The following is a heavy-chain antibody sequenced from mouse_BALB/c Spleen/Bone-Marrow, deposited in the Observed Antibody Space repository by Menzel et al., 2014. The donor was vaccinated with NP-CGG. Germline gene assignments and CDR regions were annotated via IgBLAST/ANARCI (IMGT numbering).Heavy chain of an antibody. J-gene: IGHJ4*01. CDR1: GYTFTSYW. V-gene: IGHV1-69*02. Sequence: QVQLQQSGAELVRPGASVKLSCKASGYTFTSYWINWVKQRPGQGLEWIGNIYPSDSYTNYNQKFKDKATLTVGKSSSTAYMQLSSPTSEDSAVYYCTRRDRYDYYAMDYWGQGTSVTVSS. D-gene: IGHD2-14*01. CDR2: IYPSDSYT. CDR3: TRRDRYDYYAMDY.